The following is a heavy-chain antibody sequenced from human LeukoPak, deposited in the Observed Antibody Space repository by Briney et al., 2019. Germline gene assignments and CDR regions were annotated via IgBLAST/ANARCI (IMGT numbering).Heavy chain of an antibody. J-gene: IGHJ4*02. CDR2: IKQDGSEK. CDR3: VRDRTLSDY. V-gene: IGHV3-7*01. Sequence: GGSLRLSCAASGLSFSSLWMSWVRQAPGKGLEWVANIKQDGSEKYYVDSVKGRFTISRDNAKDSLYLQMNSLRAEDTAVYYCVRDRTLSDYWGQGTLVTVSS. D-gene: IGHD1/OR15-1a*01. CDR1: GLSFSSLW.